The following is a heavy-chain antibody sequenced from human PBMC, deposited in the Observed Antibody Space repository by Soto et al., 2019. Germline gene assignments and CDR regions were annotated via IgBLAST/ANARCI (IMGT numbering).Heavy chain of an antibody. D-gene: IGHD6-19*01. CDR2: ISGSGGST. CDR1: GFTFSSYA. V-gene: IGHV3-23*01. CDR3: ANYYSSGWYRNYYGMDV. J-gene: IGHJ6*02. Sequence: GGSLRLSCAASGFTFSSYAMSWVRQAPGKGLEWVSAISGSGGSTYYADSVKGRFTISRDNSKNTLYLQMNSLRAEDTAVYYCANYYSSGWYRNYYGMDVWGQGTTVTVSS.